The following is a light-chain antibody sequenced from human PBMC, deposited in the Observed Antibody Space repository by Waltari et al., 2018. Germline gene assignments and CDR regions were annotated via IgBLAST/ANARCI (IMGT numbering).Light chain of an antibody. CDR1: SGSRSNA. V-gene: IGLV4-69*01. J-gene: IGLJ3*02. CDR2: VNSDGSH. Sequence: LVLTQSPSASASLGASVKLTCTLSSGSRSNAIAWLPQQPGKGPRYLMKVNSDGSHRKGDDIPDRFSASKSGTECYLTISSLQSEDEADYYCQTGGHGTWVFGGGTKLTVL. CDR3: QTGGHGTWV.